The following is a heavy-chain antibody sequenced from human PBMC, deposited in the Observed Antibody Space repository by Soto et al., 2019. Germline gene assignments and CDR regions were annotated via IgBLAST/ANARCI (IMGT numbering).Heavy chain of an antibody. D-gene: IGHD7-27*01. CDR2: IYWDDDK. V-gene: IGHV2-5*02. Sequence: QITLKESGTTLVKPTQTLTLTCTFSGFSLSTTGVGVGWIRQPPGKALECLALIYWDDDKRYSPSLTNRLTIPKDTSKNQVVLTMTNMHPVDTGTYFCAYRPSLDWGHFDSWGQGTLVTVSS. CDR1: GFSLSTTGVG. J-gene: IGHJ4*02. CDR3: AYRPSLDWGHFDS.